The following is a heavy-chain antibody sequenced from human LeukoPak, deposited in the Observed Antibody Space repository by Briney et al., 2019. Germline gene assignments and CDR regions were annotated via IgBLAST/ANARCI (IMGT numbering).Heavy chain of an antibody. V-gene: IGHV4-34*01. Sequence: PSETLSLTCAVYGGSFSGYYWSWIRQPPGKGLEWIGEINHSGSTNYNPSLKSRVTISVDTSKNQFSLKLSSVTAADTAVYYCARGSTDIVVVPAAIGEDYWGQGTLVTVSS. CDR2: INHSGST. D-gene: IGHD2-2*02. CDR3: ARGSTDIVVVPAAIGEDY. J-gene: IGHJ4*02. CDR1: GGSFSGYY.